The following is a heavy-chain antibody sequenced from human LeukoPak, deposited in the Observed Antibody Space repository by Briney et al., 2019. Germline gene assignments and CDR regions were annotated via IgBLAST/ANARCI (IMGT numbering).Heavy chain of an antibody. CDR3: ARDVLPITIFGVVTRRGFDY. J-gene: IGHJ4*02. V-gene: IGHV4-59*01. CDR2: IYYSGST. D-gene: IGHD3-3*01. CDR1: GGSISSYY. Sequence: LETLSLTCTVSGGSISSYYWSWIRQPPGKGLEWIGYIYYSGSTNYNPSLKSRVTISVDTSKNQFSLKLSSVTATDTAVYYCARDVLPITIFGVVTRRGFDYWGQGTLVTVSS.